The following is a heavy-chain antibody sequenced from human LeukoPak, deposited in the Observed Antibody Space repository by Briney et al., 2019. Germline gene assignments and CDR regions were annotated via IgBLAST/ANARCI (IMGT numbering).Heavy chain of an antibody. CDR2: ISGGGGST. Sequence: GGSLRLSCAASGFTFSSYAMSWVRQAPGKGLEWVSAISGGGGSTYYADSVKGRFTISRDNSKNTLYLQMNSLRAEDTAVYYCAKGRASGSYYLVFDYWGQGTLVTVSS. CDR1: GFTFSSYA. CDR3: AKGRASGSYYLVFDY. V-gene: IGHV3-23*01. J-gene: IGHJ4*02. D-gene: IGHD1-26*01.